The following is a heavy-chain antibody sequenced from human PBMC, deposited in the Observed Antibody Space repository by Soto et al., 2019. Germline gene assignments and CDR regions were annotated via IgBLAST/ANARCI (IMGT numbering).Heavy chain of an antibody. CDR1: GYTFNRYY. CDR2: ISPHTGST. V-gene: IGHV1-46*02. Sequence: ASVKVSCKASGYTFNRYYMHWVRQAPGPGLEWMGWISPHTGSTSYAQKFQGRVTMTRDTSTSTVYMELSSLRSEDTAVYYCARTPRSYYDSSGDDAFDIWGQGTMVTVS. J-gene: IGHJ3*02. D-gene: IGHD3-22*01. CDR3: ARTPRSYYDSSGDDAFDI.